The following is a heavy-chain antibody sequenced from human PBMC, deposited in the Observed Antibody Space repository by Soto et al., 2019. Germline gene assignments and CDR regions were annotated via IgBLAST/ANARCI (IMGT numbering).Heavy chain of an antibody. CDR2: INESGST. CDR1: SQSFSGHS. CDR3: ARGSGIVALPGELEDVNYDY. Sequence: QVQLQQWGAGLVKPSETLSLSCAVYSQSFSGHSWAWIRQPPGKGLEWIGEINESGSTYYNPSLKSRVTISTDTSKNQFSLKLSSVSAADTAAYFCARGSGIVALPGELEDVNYDYWGQGTLVNVSS. J-gene: IGHJ4*02. V-gene: IGHV4-34*01. D-gene: IGHD1-1*01.